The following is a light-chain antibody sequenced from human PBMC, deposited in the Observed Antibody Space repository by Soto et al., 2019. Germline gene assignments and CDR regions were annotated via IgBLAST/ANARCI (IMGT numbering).Light chain of an antibody. CDR1: QSISSY. J-gene: IGKJ5*01. CDR3: QQSYSPPPIT. V-gene: IGKV1-39*01. CDR2: AAS. Sequence: DIQMTQSPCSVSASXGGGVTITXXXSQSISSYLNWFQQKPGKAPKLLIYAASSLQSGVPSRFSGSGSGTDFTLTISSLQPEDFATYYCQQSYSPPPITFGQGTRLEI.